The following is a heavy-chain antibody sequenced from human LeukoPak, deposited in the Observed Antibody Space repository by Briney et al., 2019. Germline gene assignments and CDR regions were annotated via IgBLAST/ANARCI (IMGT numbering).Heavy chain of an antibody. V-gene: IGHV1-69*05. CDR3: ARDLGSCKLGP. CDR2: TIPIFGTA. CDR1: VGTFSSYA. J-gene: IGHJ5*02. Sequence: SVKVSCKASVGTFSSYAISWVRQAPGQGLEWMGRTIPIFGTANYAQKFQGRVTITTDESTSTAYMELSSLISEDTAVYYCARDLGSCKLGPWGQGTLVTVSS. D-gene: IGHD6-6*01.